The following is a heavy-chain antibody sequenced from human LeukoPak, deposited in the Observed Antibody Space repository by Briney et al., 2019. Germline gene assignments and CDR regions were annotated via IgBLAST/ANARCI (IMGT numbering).Heavy chain of an antibody. CDR3: VRGQIGRWLQL. CDR2: IYYSGST. Sequence: SETLSLTCTVSGGSISSYYWSWIRQPPGKGLEWIGYIYYSGSTNYNPSLKSRVTISVDTSKNQFSLKLSSVTAADTAVYYCVRGQIGRWLQLWGQGTLVTVSS. V-gene: IGHV4-59*01. J-gene: IGHJ4*02. D-gene: IGHD5-24*01. CDR1: GGSISSYY.